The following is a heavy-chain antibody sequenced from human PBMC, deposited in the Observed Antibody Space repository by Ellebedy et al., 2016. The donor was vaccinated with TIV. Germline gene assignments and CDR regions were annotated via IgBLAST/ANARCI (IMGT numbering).Heavy chain of an antibody. CDR1: GGTFSSYA. D-gene: IGHD2-15*01. J-gene: IGHJ3*02. V-gene: IGHV1-69*04. CDR3: ARERGPGDIVVVGGSFDI. Sequence: ASVKVSCKASGGTFSSYAISWVRQAPGQGLERMGRIIPILGIANYAQKFQGRVTIIADKSTSTAYMELSSLRSEDTAVYYCARERGPGDIVVVGGSFDIWGQGTMVTVSS. CDR2: IIPILGIA.